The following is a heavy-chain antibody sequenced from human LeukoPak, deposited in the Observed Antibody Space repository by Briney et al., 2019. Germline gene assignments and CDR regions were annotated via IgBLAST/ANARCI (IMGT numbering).Heavy chain of an antibody. V-gene: IGHV3-21*01. J-gene: IGHJ4*02. CDR3: ARAPGYYGDPFDY. D-gene: IGHD4-17*01. Sequence: NPGGSLRLSCAASGFTFSSYSFNWVRQAPGRGLEWVSCISSSTSYIYYADSVRGRFTISRDNAKNSLYLQMNSLRVEDTAVYYCARAPGYYGDPFDYWGQGTLVTVSS. CDR1: GFTFSSYS. CDR2: ISSSTSYI.